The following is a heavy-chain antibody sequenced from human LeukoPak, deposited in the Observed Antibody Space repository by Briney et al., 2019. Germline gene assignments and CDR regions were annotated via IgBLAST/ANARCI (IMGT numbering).Heavy chain of an antibody. CDR3: AKPTVTELDAFDI. CDR1: GFTFSSYA. J-gene: IGHJ3*02. V-gene: IGHV3-30*02. Sequence: PGGSLRLSCAASGFTFSSYAMSWVRQAPGKGLEWVAFIRYDGSNKYYADSVKGRFTISRDNSKNTLYLQMNSLRAEDTAVYYCAKPTVTELDAFDIWGQGTMVTVSS. D-gene: IGHD4-17*01. CDR2: IRYDGSNK.